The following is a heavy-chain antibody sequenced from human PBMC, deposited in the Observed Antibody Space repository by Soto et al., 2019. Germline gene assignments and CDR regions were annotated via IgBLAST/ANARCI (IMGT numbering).Heavy chain of an antibody. V-gene: IGHV4-34*01. Sequence: PSETLSLTCAVYGGSFSGYYWSWIRQPPGKGLEWIGEINHRGSTNYNPSLKSRVTISVDTSKNQFSLKLSSVTAADTAVYYCARGGNRRCSSTSCSWSSYLDYWGQGTLVTVSS. CDR3: ARGGNRRCSSTSCSWSSYLDY. J-gene: IGHJ4*02. CDR1: GGSFSGYY. CDR2: INHRGST. D-gene: IGHD2-2*01.